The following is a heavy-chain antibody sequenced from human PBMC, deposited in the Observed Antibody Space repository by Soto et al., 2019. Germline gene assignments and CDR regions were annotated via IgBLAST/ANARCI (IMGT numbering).Heavy chain of an antibody. V-gene: IGHV3-74*01. D-gene: IGHD3-3*01. CDR3: ARAAIRFLEWLSPNDAFDI. J-gene: IGHJ3*02. CDR1: GFTFSSYW. Sequence: EVQLVESGGGLVQPGGSLRLSCAASGFTFSSYWMHWVRQAPGKGLVWVSRINSDGSSTSYADSVKGRFTISRDNAKNTLYLQMNSLRAEDTAVYYCARAAIRFLEWLSPNDAFDIWGQGTMVTVSS. CDR2: INSDGSST.